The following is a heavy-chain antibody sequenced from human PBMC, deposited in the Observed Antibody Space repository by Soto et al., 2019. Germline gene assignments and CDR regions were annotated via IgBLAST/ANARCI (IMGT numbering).Heavy chain of an antibody. CDR1: GFTFSNAW. CDR3: TTDRREYDFDY. CDR2: IKSKTDGGTT. J-gene: IGHJ4*02. Sequence: GGSLRLSCAASGFTFSNAWMSWVRQAPGKGLEWVGRIKSKTDGGTTDYAAPVKGRFTISRDDSKNMLYLQMNSLKTEDTAVYYCTTDRREYDFDYWGQGTLVTVSS. V-gene: IGHV3-15*01.